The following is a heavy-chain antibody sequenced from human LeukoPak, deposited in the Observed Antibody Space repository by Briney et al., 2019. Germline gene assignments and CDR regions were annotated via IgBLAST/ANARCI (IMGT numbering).Heavy chain of an antibody. J-gene: IGHJ2*01. CDR3: AKVHGRYSTYFYFDL. CDR2: ITGNGGGT. CDR1: GFTFSSYS. V-gene: IGHV3-23*01. Sequence: GGSLRLSCAASGFTFSSYSMNWVRQAPGKGLEWVSAITGNGGGTYYADSVKGRFTISRDNSKNTLSLQMNTLRAEDTAVYYCAKVHGRYSTYFYFDLWGRGTLVTVSS. D-gene: IGHD1-26*01.